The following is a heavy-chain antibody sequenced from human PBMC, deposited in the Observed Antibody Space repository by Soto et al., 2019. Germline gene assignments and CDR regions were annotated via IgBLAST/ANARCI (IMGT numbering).Heavy chain of an antibody. CDR2: ISAYNGNT. CDR3: ARVPLGYCTNGVCSHIFFDY. D-gene: IGHD2-8*01. CDR1: GYTFTSYG. Sequence: ASVKVSCKASGYTFTSYGISWVRQAPGQGLEWMGWISAYNGNTNYAQKLQGRVTMTTDTSTSTAYMELRSLRSDDTAVYYCARVPLGYCTNGVCSHIFFDYWGQGTLVTVSS. V-gene: IGHV1-18*01. J-gene: IGHJ4*02.